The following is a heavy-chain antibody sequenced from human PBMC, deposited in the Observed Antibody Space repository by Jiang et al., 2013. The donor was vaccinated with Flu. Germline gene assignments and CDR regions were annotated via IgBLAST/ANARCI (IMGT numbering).Heavy chain of an antibody. CDR1: GASINNYY. J-gene: IGHJ5*01. CDR2: IYYSGST. Sequence: LLKPSETLSLTCTVSGASINNYYWGWVRQSPEKGLEWLGHIYYSGSTDYNPSLSSRITIAVDTSRNQFFLTLGSVTAADTAMYYCPEMGVXRRPPGARVLDDS. D-gene: IGHD3-3*02. V-gene: IGHV4-59*01. CDR3: PEMGVXRRPPGARVLDDS.